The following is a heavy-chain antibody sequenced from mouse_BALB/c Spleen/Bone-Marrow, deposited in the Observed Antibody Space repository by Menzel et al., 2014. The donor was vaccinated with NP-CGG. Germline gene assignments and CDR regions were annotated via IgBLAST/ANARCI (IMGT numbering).Heavy chain of an antibody. CDR2: INPSTGYT. CDR3: ARERYAGYYFDY. V-gene: IGHV1-4*01. J-gene: IGHJ2*01. CDR1: GYTFTSYW. D-gene: IGHD2-3*01. Sequence: QVQLKESGAELARPGASVKMSCKASGYTFTSYWMHWVKQRPGQGLEWIGYINPSTGYTEYNQKFKDKATLTADKSSSTDYMQLSSLTSEDSAVYYCARERYAGYYFDYWGQGTTLTVSS.